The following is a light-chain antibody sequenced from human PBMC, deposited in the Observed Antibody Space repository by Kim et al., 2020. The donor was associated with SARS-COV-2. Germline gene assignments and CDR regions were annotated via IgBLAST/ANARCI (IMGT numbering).Light chain of an antibody. CDR2: DAS. Sequence: EVVLTQSPATLSLSPGERATLSCRASQSVSNYLAWYQHKRGQAPTLLIYDASNRDTGIPSRFSGNGSGTDFTLTISSLEPEDFAVYFCQQSNKSPLTFGEGTKVDIK. J-gene: IGKJ4*02. V-gene: IGKV3-11*01. CDR3: QQSNKSPLT. CDR1: QSVSNY.